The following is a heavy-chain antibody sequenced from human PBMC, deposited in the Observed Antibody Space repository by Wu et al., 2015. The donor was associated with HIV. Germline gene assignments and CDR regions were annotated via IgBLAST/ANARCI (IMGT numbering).Heavy chain of an antibody. CDR2: ISAYNGNT. D-gene: IGHD3-22*01. V-gene: IGHV1-18*01. CDR1: GYTFITYG. CDR3: ARDTHYYDSSGVNDAFNI. J-gene: IGHJ3*02. Sequence: QVQLVQSGAEVKKPGASVKVSCKASGYTFITYGITWVRQAPGQGLEWMGWISAYNGNTNYVQKLQGRVTMTTDTSTSTVYMELRSLRSDDTAVYYCARDTHYYDSSGVNDAFNIWGQGTMVTVSS.